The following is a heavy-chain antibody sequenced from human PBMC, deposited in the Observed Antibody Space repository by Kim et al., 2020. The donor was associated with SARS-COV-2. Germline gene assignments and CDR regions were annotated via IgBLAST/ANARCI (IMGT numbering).Heavy chain of an antibody. CDR3: ARIFLATHGCTSGTSYRRSWYFDV. J-gene: IGHJ2*01. V-gene: IGHV5-51*07. CDR1: GYNFDNYW. Sequence: GESLKISCEGSGYNFDNYWIGWVHQMPGKGLEWIGFIFPGDSDTRYSPSFEGQVNISVDKSISTAYLQWNSLKASETAIYYCARIFLATHGCTSGTSYRRSWYFDVWGRGTLVTVSS. D-gene: IGHD3-10*01. CDR2: IFPGDSDT.